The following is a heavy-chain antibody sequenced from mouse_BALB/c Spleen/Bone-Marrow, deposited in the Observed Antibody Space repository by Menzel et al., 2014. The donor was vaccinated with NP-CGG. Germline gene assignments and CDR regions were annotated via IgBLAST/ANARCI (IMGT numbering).Heavy chain of an antibody. CDR1: GYTFTSYW. J-gene: IGHJ4*01. V-gene: IGHV1S132*01. CDR3: SSGPLYAMDY. CDR2: IFPGTDTT. Sequence: QVQLQQSGAVLVKPGTSVKLSCKTSGYTFTSYWTQWVKQRPGQGLGWIGEIFPGTDTTYYNEKFKGKATLTIDTSSSTAYMHLNSLTSEDSAVYFCSSGPLYAMDYWGQGTSVTVSS.